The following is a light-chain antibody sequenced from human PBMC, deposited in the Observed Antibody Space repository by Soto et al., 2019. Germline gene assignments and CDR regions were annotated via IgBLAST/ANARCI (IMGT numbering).Light chain of an antibody. CDR3: AAWDDSLNGV. CDR1: SSNIGSNT. V-gene: IGLV1-44*01. CDR2: SNN. J-gene: IGLJ1*01. Sequence: QSVLTQTPSASGTSGQRVTISCSGRSSNIGSNTVNWYQQLPGTAPKLLIYSNNQRPSGVPDRFSGSKSGTSASLAISGLQSEDEADYYCAAWDDSLNGVFGTGTKVTVL.